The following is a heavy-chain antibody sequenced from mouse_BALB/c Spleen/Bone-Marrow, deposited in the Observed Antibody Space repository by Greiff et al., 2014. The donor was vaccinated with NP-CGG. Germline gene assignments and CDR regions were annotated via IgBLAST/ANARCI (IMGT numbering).Heavy chain of an antibody. CDR1: GFSLTDFG. J-gene: IGHJ4*01. Sequence: QVQLKQSGPGLVAPSQGLSITCTVSGFSLTDFGVSWIRQPPGKGLEWLGVIWGGGSTYYNSSLKSRLSISKDNSKSQVFLKMNNLKTDDTAMYYCAKHTLRYYAMDYWGQGTSVTVSS. CDR2: IWGGGST. D-gene: IGHD1-1*01. CDR3: AKHTLRYYAMDY. V-gene: IGHV2-6-5*01.